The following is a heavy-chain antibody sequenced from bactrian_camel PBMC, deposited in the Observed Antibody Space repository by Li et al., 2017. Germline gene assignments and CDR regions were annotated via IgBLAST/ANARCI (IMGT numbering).Heavy chain of an antibody. Sequence: HVQLVESGGGSALAGGSVRLSCAASGYTFNTYSWFRQTPGQEREGVAAIDSDGSASYADSVKGRFTISKDNGKNTLYLQMDSQNPEDTAMYYCAARGPYCYTKLSVADFTYWGQGTQVTV. CDR3: AARGPYCYTKLSVADFTY. V-gene: IGHV3S26*01. D-gene: IGHD2*01. CDR1: GYTFNTY. CDR2: IDSDGSA. J-gene: IGHJ6*01.